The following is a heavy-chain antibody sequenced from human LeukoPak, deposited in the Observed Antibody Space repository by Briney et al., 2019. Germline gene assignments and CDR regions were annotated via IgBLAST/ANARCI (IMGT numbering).Heavy chain of an antibody. CDR3: AGRVTGYSSGYVY. CDR1: AFIFSGHW. CDR2: INHNGNVN. Sequence: GGSLRLSCEGSAFIFSGHWMNWVRQTPGKGLEWVASINHNGNVNYYVDSVKGRFTISRDNAKNSLYLQMSNLRAEDTAVYYCAGRVTGYSSGYVYWGQGTLVTVSS. D-gene: IGHD5-18*01. J-gene: IGHJ4*02. V-gene: IGHV3-7*03.